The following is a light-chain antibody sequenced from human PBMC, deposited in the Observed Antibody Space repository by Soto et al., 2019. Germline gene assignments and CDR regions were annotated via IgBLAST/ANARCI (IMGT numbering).Light chain of an antibody. V-gene: IGLV2-18*02. J-gene: IGLJ3*02. CDR2: DVR. Sequence: QSALTQPPSVSGSPGQSVTISCTVTTSDVSTYNRVSWYQQPPGAAPKLIIYDVRFRPSGVPHPFSGSRSGNTASLTISGLQAEDDGTYFCCSYTSVNAYWVFGGGPKLTVL. CDR1: TSDVSTYNR. CDR3: CSYTSVNAYWV.